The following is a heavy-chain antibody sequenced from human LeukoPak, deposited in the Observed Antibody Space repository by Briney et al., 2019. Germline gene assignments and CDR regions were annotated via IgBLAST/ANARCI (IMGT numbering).Heavy chain of an antibody. CDR1: GYTFTSYY. CDR2: INPSGGST. J-gene: IGHJ4*02. Sequence: ASVKVSCKASGYTFTSYYMHWVRQAPGQGLEWMGIINPSGGSTSYAQKFQGRVTMTRDTSTSTVYMELSSLRSEDTAVYYCARDAQVDFWSGETEDYWGQGTLVTVSS. V-gene: IGHV1-46*01. CDR3: ARDAQVDFWSGETEDY. D-gene: IGHD3-3*01.